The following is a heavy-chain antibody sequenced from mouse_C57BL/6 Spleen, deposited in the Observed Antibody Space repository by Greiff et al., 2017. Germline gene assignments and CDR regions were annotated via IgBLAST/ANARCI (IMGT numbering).Heavy chain of an antibody. J-gene: IGHJ2*01. V-gene: IGHV1-42*01. D-gene: IGHD1-1*01. CDR1: GYSFTGYY. CDR3: ARGLTTVVATGYFDH. Sequence: EVQRVESGPELVKPGASVKISCKASGYSFTGYYMNWVKQSPEKSLEWIGEINPSTGGTTYNQKFKAKATLTVDKSSSTAYMQLKSLTSEDSAVYYCARGLTTVVATGYFDHWGQGTTLTGSS. CDR2: INPSTGGT.